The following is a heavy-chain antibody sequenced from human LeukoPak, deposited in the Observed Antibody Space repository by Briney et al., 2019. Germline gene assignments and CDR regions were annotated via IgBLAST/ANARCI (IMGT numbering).Heavy chain of an antibody. J-gene: IGHJ5*02. V-gene: IGHV3-9*01. CDR3: AKDSGSAAAGAFDP. CDR1: GFTFTSYG. D-gene: IGHD6-13*01. Sequence: GGSLRLSCEASGFTFTSYGMHWVRQAPGKGLEWVSGISWNSGSIGYADSVKGRFTISRDNAKNSLYLQMNSLRAEDTALYYCAKDSGSAAAGAFDPWGQGTLVTVSS. CDR2: ISWNSGSI.